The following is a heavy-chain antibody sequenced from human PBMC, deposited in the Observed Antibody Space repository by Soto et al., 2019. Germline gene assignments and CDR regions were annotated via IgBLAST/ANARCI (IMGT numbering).Heavy chain of an antibody. V-gene: IGHV6-1*01. CDR2: TYYRSKWYN. D-gene: IGHD2-2*01. Sequence: SQTLSLTCAISGDSVSSNSAAWNWIRQSPSRGLEWLGRTYYRSKWYNDYAVSVKSRITINPDTSKNQFSLQLNSVTPEDTAVYYCARDHSTTALPRLYFDYWGQGTLVTVSS. CDR3: ARDHSTTALPRLYFDY. CDR1: GDSVSSNSAA. J-gene: IGHJ4*02.